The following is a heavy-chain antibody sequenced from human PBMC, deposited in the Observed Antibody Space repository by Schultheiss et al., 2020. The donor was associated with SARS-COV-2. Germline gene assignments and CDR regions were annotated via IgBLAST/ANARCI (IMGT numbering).Heavy chain of an antibody. J-gene: IGHJ3*02. CDR3: ARLGLNYYDSSGQKMGAFDI. CDR2: IYPGDSDT. Sequence: GESLKISCKGSGFSFTSYWIGWVRQMPGKGLEWMGIIYPGDSDTRYSPSFQGQVTISADKSISTAYLQWSSLKASDTAMYYCARLGLNYYDSSGQKMGAFDIWGQGTMVTVSS. V-gene: IGHV5-51*01. CDR1: GFSFTSYW. D-gene: IGHD3-22*01.